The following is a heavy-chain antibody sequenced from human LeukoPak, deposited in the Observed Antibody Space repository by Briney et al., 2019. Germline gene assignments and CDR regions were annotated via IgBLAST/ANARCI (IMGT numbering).Heavy chain of an antibody. CDR3: ARDHRGADAFDI. V-gene: IGHV3-66*02. CDR1: GFTVSSNC. Sequence: PGGSLRLSSAASGFTVSSNCMSWVRQAPGKGLEWVSVIYSGGSTYYADSVKGRFTISRYNSKNTLYLQMNSLRAEDTAVYYCARDHRGADAFDIWGQGTMVTVSS. D-gene: IGHD5-12*01. CDR2: IYSGGST. J-gene: IGHJ3*02.